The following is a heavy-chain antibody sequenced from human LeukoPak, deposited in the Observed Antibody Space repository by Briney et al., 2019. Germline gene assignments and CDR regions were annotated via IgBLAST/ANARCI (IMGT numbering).Heavy chain of an antibody. CDR2: IYPGDSDT. D-gene: IGHD2-2*01. CDR3: ARAPDCSSTSCYYMDV. V-gene: IGHV5-51*01. Sequence: GESLKISFKGSGYSFTSYWIGWVRQMPGKGLEWMGIIYPGDSDTRYSPSFQGQVTISADKSISTAYLQWSSLKASDTAMYYCARAPDCSSTSCYYMDVWGKGTPVTVSS. J-gene: IGHJ6*03. CDR1: GYSFTSYW.